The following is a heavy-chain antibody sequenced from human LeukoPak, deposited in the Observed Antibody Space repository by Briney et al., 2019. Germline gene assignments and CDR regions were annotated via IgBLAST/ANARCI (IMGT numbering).Heavy chain of an antibody. CDR2: ISWNSGSI. CDR3: AIDPHDRYYFDY. J-gene: IGHJ4*02. D-gene: IGHD3-16*02. V-gene: IGHV3-9*01. CDR1: GFTFDDYA. Sequence: GRSLRLSCAASGFTFDDYAMHWVRQAPGKGLEWVSGISWNSGSIGYADSVKGRFTISRDNAKNSLYLQMNSLRAEDTAVYYCAIDPHDRYYFDYWGQGTLVTVSS.